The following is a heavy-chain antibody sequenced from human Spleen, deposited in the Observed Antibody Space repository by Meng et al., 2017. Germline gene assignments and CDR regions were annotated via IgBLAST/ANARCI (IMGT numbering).Heavy chain of an antibody. D-gene: IGHD1-7*01. J-gene: IGHJ4*02. CDR1: GDSIANSKW. V-gene: IGHV4-4*02. Sequence: QGWGPGLVQPSGALSLACVVSGDSIANSKWWSWLRQAPGKGPEWIGEISNSYKTVYSPSLKSRVRISLDKSNNQFSLTLTSVTAADTAVYYCARERVRELGLFDSWGQGILVTVSS. CDR3: ARERVRELGLFDS. CDR2: ISNSYKT.